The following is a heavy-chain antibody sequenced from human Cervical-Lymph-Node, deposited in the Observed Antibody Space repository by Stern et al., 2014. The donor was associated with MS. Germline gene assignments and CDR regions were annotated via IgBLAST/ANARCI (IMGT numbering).Heavy chain of an antibody. D-gene: IGHD2-2*01. CDR2: IIPVFGTP. V-gene: IGHV1-69*01. CDR3: ASAHPATRRGYKGMNV. Sequence: VQLVESGSVVRKPGSSVNVSCKASGGTFRNFAVTWVRQAPGQGLEWVGGIIPVFGTPTYAQKFQGRVTIISDESTSTVYVELSSLTTEDTAIYFCASAHPATRRGYKGMNVWGQGTTIAVSS. CDR1: GGTFRNFA. J-gene: IGHJ6*02.